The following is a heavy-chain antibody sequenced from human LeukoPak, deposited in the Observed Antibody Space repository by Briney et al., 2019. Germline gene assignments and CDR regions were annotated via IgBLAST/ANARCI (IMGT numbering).Heavy chain of an antibody. Sequence: ASVKVSCKVSGYTLTELSMHWVRQAPGKGLEWMGGFDPEDGETIYAQKFQGRVTITRDTSATTAYMELSSLRSEDTAVYYCARDQLGKYGDFVPYYFDYWGQGTLVTVSS. J-gene: IGHJ4*02. CDR1: GYTLTELS. CDR2: FDPEDGET. D-gene: IGHD4-17*01. V-gene: IGHV1-24*01. CDR3: ARDQLGKYGDFVPYYFDY.